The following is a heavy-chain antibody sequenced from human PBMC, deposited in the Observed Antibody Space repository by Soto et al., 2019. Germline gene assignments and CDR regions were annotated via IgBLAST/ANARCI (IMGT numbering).Heavy chain of an antibody. V-gene: IGHV4-34*01. CDR1: GGSFSGYY. CDR3: ASGRTTMLVVVREYYYYGMDG. Sequence: QVQLQQWGAGLLKPSETLSLTCAVYGGSFSGYYWSWIRQPPGKGLEWIGEINHSGSTNYYPSLKTRVTLAVDTSKNQYSLKLISVTAADTAVYYSASGRTTMLVVVREYYYYGMDGWGQGNTGPVSS. CDR2: INHSGST. D-gene: IGHD3-22*01. J-gene: IGHJ6*02.